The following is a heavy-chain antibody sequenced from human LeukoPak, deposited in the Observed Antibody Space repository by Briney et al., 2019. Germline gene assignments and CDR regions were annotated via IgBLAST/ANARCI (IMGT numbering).Heavy chain of an antibody. CDR2: IKEDGSDK. J-gene: IGHJ4*02. D-gene: IGHD6-13*01. Sequence: PGGSLRLSRAVSGFTCSNYWMSWVRQAPGKGLEWVASIKEDGSDKFYVASVKGRFTISRDNAKNSLYLQMNSLRAEDTAVYYCARGGAAAARKRGVDYWGQGTLVTVSS. V-gene: IGHV3-7*01. CDR3: ARGGAAAARKRGVDY. CDR1: GFTCSNYW.